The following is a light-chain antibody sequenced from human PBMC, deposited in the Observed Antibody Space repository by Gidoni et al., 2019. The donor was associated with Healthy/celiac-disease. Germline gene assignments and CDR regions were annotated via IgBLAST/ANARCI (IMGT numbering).Light chain of an antibody. J-gene: IGKJ1*01. CDR3: QQSYSTPRT. V-gene: IGKV1-39*01. CDR2: AAS. CDR1: HSISSY. Sequence: DIQMTPSPSSLSASVGDRVTITFRASHSISSYLNCYQQKPGKAPKLLIYAASRLQSGVPSRFSGSGSGTDFTLTISSLQPEDFATYYCQQSYSTPRTFGQXTKVEIK.